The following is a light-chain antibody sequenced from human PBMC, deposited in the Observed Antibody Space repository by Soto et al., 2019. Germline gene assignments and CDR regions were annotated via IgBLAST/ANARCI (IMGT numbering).Light chain of an antibody. CDR1: NSDVGGYNY. CDR3: YSYVDNDTWV. J-gene: IGLJ3*02. Sequence: QSALTQPRSVSGSPGQSVTISCTGTNSDVGGYNYVSWYQQYPGKAPKLMISGVSERPSGVPDRFSGSKSGNTASLTISGLQAEDEADYYCYSYVDNDTWVFGGGTKLTVL. CDR2: GVS. V-gene: IGLV2-11*01.